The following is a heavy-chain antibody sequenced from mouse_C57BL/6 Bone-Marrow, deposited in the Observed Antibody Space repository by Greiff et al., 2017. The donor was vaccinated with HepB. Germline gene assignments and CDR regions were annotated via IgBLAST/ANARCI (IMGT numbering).Heavy chain of an antibody. V-gene: IGHV2-2*01. D-gene: IGHD1-1*01. J-gene: IGHJ2*01. CDR3: ARNHYGSRGYFDY. CDR2: IWSGGST. CDR1: GFSLTSYG. Sequence: VQLQQSGPGLVQPSQSLSITCTVSGFSLTSYGVHWVRQSPGKGLEWLGVIWSGGSTDYNAAFISRLSISKDNSKSQVFFKLNRLQADDTSIYYCARNHYGSRGYFDYWGQGTTLTVSS.